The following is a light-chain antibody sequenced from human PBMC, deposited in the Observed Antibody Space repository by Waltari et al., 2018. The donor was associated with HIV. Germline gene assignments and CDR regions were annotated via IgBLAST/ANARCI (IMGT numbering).Light chain of an antibody. Sequence: QSALTQPPSASGSPGPSDTHSCPGTSRDVGAYNYVPWYPHHPGKAHKPLIYQVRKRPSGVPDRFSGSKSGTTASLTVSGLQTEDEADYYCTSYAGNNNYIICGGGTNLTVL. V-gene: IGLV2-8*01. CDR3: TSYAGNNNYII. CDR2: QVR. CDR1: SRDVGAYNY. J-gene: IGLJ2*01.